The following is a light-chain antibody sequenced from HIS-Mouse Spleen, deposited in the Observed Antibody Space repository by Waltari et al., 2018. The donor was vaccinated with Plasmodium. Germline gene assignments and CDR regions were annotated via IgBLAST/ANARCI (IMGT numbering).Light chain of an antibody. V-gene: IGKV3-11*01. CDR3: QQRSNWPRVLT. CDR1: QSVRSY. CDR2: DAS. Sequence: ERVLTQSPATLSLSPGESTTHSCGASQSVRSYLSWYQQKPSQAPRLLIYDASNRATGIPARFSGSGSGTDFTLTISSLEPEDFAVYYCQQRSNWPRVLTFGGGTKVEIK. J-gene: IGKJ4*01.